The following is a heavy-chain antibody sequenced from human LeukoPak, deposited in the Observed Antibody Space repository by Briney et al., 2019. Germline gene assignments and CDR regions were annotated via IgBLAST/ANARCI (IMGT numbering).Heavy chain of an antibody. CDR3: APGYYYDSSGYGY. V-gene: IGHV3-48*01. D-gene: IGHD3-22*01. CDR1: GFTFSSYM. Sequence: GGSLRLSCAASGFTFSSYMMNWVRQAPGKGLEWVSHIEGNSRATYYADSVKGRFTISRDNAKNSLYLQMNSLRAEDTAVYYCAPGYYYDSSGYGYWGQGTLVTVSS. J-gene: IGHJ4*02. CDR2: IEGNSRAT.